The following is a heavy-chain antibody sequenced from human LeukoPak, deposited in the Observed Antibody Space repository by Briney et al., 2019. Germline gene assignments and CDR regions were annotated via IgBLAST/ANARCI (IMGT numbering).Heavy chain of an antibody. D-gene: IGHD6-25*01. CDR3: ARDRDTSGWFDY. CDR2: ISSSGSYK. CDR1: GFAFTTYS. V-gene: IGHV3-21*01. J-gene: IGHJ4*02. Sequence: GGSLGLSCAASGFAFTTYSMTWVRQAPGMGLEWVSSISSSGSYKYYADSVKGRFAISRDSAKNSLYLQMNSLRAEDTAVYYCARDRDTSGWFDYWGQGTLVTVSS.